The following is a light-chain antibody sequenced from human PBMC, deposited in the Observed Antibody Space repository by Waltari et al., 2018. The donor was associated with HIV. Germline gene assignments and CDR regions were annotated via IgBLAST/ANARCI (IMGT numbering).Light chain of an antibody. Sequence: QSALTQPRSVSGSPGQSVTISCTGTSSDVGGYNYVSWYQQHPGKAPKLMIYDVSQRPSGVPDRFSGSKSGNTASLTISGLQADDDADYYCCSDAGSYTVFGGGTKLTVL. CDR3: CSDAGSYTV. J-gene: IGLJ2*01. CDR2: DVS. CDR1: SSDVGGYNY. V-gene: IGLV2-11*01.